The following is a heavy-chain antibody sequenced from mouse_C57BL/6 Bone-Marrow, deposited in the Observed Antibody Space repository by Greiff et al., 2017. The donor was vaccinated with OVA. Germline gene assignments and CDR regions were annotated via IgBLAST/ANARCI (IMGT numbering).Heavy chain of an antibody. Sequence: EVQLQQSGPELVKPGASVTISCTASGYSFTGYYMHWVKQSHGNILDWIGYIYPYNGVSSYNQKFTGKATLTVDKSSSTAYMELRSLTSEDSAVYYRARDRGTYYGSTYYFDYWGQGTTLTVSS. J-gene: IGHJ2*01. V-gene: IGHV1-31*01. CDR2: IYPYNGVS. D-gene: IGHD1-1*01. CDR1: GYSFTGYY. CDR3: ARDRGTYYGSTYYFDY.